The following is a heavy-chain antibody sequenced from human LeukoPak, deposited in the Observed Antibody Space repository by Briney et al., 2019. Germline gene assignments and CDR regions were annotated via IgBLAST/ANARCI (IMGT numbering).Heavy chain of an antibody. Sequence: GGSLRLSCAASGFTFNSYWMSWVRQAPGKGLEWVANIKQAGSEKYYVDSVKGRFIVSRDNAKNSLYLQMNSLRAEDAAVYYCARFAREWDLPLWGQGTLVTVSS. CDR2: IKQAGSEK. D-gene: IGHD1-26*01. V-gene: IGHV3-7*01. CDR1: GFTFNSYW. J-gene: IGHJ4*02. CDR3: ARFAREWDLPL.